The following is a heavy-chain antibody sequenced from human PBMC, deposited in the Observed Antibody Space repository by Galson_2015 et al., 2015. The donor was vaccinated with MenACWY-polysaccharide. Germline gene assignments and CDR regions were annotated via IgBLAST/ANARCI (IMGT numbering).Heavy chain of an antibody. D-gene: IGHD2-2*01. V-gene: IGHV3-30-3*01. CDR2: ISYDGSNK. Sequence: SLRLSCAASGFTFSSYATHWVRQAPGKGLEWVAVISYDGSNKYYADSVKGRFTISRDNSKNTLYLQMNSLRAEDTAVCYCARAYCDRTTCYGMDVWGQGTTVTVSS. J-gene: IGHJ6*02. CDR1: GFTFSSYA. CDR3: ARAYCDRTTCYGMDV.